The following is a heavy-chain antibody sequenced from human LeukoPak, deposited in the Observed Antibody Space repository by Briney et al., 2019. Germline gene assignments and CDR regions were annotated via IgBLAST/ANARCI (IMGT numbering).Heavy chain of an antibody. J-gene: IGHJ6*03. CDR1: GGPISSSSYY. Sequence: SETLSLTCTVSGGPISSSSYYWGWIRQPPGKGLEWIGSIYYSGSTYYNPSLKSRVTISVDTSKKQFSLKLSSVTAADTAVYYCARLPNYYYYYYMDAWGKGTTVTVSS. V-gene: IGHV4-39*01. CDR3: ARLPNYYYYYYMDA. CDR2: IYYSGST.